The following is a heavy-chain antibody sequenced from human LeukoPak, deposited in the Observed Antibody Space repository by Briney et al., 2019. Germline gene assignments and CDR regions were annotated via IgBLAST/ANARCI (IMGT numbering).Heavy chain of an antibody. J-gene: IGHJ5*02. Sequence: ASVKVSCKASGYTFTSYGISWVRQAPGQGLEWLGLINPSGSSTLYAQKFQGRVTMTRDMSTTTDYMELSSLRSEDTAVYYCARDNSVGDVAWWFDPWGQGTLVTVSS. D-gene: IGHD1-26*01. CDR2: INPSGSST. CDR1: GYTFTSYG. CDR3: ARDNSVGDVAWWFDP. V-gene: IGHV1-46*01.